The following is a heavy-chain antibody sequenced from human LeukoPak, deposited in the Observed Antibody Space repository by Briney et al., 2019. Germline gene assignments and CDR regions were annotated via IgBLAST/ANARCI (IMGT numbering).Heavy chain of an antibody. V-gene: IGHV3-23*01. Sequence: GGSLRLSCAVSGFTFSSYAMSWVRQAPGKGLEWVSGISGSGDNTYCADSVKGRFTISRDNSKNTLYVQVNSLGTEDTAAYYCAKGSYYDSSGSFYFDYWGQGTLVTVSS. CDR3: AKGSYYDSSGSFYFDY. J-gene: IGHJ4*02. D-gene: IGHD3-22*01. CDR2: ISGSGDNT. CDR1: GFTFSSYA.